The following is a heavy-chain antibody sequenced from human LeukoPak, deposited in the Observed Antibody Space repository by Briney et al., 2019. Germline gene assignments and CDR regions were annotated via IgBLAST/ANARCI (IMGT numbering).Heavy chain of an antibody. CDR2: INESGRTT. CDR1: GFTFTNSW. D-gene: IGHD4-11*01. J-gene: IGHJ4*02. Sequence: GGSLRLSCAASGFTFTNSWMAWVRQAPGKGLVWVSRINESGRTTTYADSVKGRFTISRDNAKNTVYLQMNSLRAEDTAVYYCAREGGTVTMYDYWGQGTLVTVSS. CDR3: AREGGTVTMYDY. V-gene: IGHV3-74*01.